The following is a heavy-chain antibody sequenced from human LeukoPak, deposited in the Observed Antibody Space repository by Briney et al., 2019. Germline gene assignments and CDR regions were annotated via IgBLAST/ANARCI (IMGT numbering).Heavy chain of an antibody. J-gene: IGHJ4*02. CDR1: GFTFSSYG. CDR3: ARDGDANSGGDCYPGGVDY. CDR2: IWYDGSNK. D-gene: IGHD2-21*02. Sequence: GGSLRLSCAASGFTFSSYGMHWVRQAPGKGLEWVAVIWYDGSNKYYADSVKGRFTISRDNSKNTLYLQMNSLRAEDTAVYYCARDGDANSGGDCYPGGVDYWGQGTLVTVSS. V-gene: IGHV3-33*01.